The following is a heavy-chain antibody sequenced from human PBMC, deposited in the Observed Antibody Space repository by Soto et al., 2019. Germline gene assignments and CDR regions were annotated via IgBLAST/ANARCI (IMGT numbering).Heavy chain of an antibody. Sequence: QVQLVQSGAEVKKPGASVKVSCKASGYTFTSYGISWVRQAPGQGLEWMGWISAYNGNTNYAQKLQGRVTMTRDTATSTAYMELRSLGSGDTAVYYFARAPRRSFYAPLCQGTLVTVSS. CDR2: ISAYNGNT. V-gene: IGHV1-18*01. CDR3: ARAPRRSFYAP. J-gene: IGHJ5*02. CDR1: GYTFTSYG. D-gene: IGHD1-26*01.